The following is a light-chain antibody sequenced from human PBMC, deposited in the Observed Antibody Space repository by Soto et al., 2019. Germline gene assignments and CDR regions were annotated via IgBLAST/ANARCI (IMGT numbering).Light chain of an antibody. Sequence: DIQMTQSPSTLSASVGDRVTITCRASQTISIWLAWYQQKPGKAPKLLIYDASKLESGVASRFSGSGSGTEFTLTISSLQPDDFATYYCQQYNTYWTFGQGTKVDIK. V-gene: IGKV1-5*01. CDR2: DAS. J-gene: IGKJ1*01. CDR1: QTISIW. CDR3: QQYNTYWT.